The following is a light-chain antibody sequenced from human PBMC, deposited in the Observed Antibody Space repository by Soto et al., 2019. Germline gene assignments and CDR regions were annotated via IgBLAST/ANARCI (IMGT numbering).Light chain of an antibody. CDR2: EVS. Sequence: QSALTQPASVSGSPGQSITISCTGTTSDVGGYRYVSWYQHHPSKAPKLVIYEVSNRPSGVSNRFSGFKSGNTASLTISGLQAEDEADYYCSSYTSSSPCVFGTGTKVTVL. CDR3: SSYTSSSPCV. CDR1: TSDVGGYRY. J-gene: IGLJ1*01. V-gene: IGLV2-14*01.